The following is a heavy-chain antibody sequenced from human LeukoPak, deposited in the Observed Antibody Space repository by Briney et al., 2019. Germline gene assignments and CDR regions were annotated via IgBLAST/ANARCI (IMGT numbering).Heavy chain of an antibody. CDR1: GGTFNNFA. CDR3: ARGPYYYDSSGYYSFDY. D-gene: IGHD3-22*01. CDR2: IIPMSGTA. J-gene: IGHJ4*02. V-gene: IGHV1-69*05. Sequence: SVKVSCKASGGTFNNFAISWVRQAPGQGLEWVGGIIPMSGTANYAQKFQGRVTMTRNTSISTAYMELSSLRSEDTAVYYCARGPYYYDSSGYYSFDYWGQGTLVTVSS.